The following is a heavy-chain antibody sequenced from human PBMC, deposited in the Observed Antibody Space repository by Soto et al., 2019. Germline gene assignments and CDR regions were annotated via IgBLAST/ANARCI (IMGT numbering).Heavy chain of an antibody. V-gene: IGHV2-5*01. J-gene: IGHJ4*02. Sequence: SGPKLVNPTPTLTLTCTFSGFSLSTSGVGVGWIRQPPGKALEWLALIYCNDDKRYSPALKSRLAITKDTSKKQVVLTMTNMDPVDTATYSCAHLAIWYDSSGYGQYEYWGQGTLVTVSS. CDR1: GFSLSTSGVG. CDR2: IYCNDDK. D-gene: IGHD3-22*01. CDR3: AHLAIWYDSSGYGQYEY.